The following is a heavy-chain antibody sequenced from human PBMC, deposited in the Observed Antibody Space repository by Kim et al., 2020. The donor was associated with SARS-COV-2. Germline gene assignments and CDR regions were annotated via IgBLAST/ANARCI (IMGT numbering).Heavy chain of an antibody. J-gene: IGHJ5*02. D-gene: IGHD3-22*01. CDR3: ARRRHYHEKANWFDP. V-gene: IGHV4-59*08. Sequence: NPDLKRRVTRSVDTSKNQFSLKLSSVTAADTAVYYCARRRHYHEKANWFDPWGQGTLVTVSS.